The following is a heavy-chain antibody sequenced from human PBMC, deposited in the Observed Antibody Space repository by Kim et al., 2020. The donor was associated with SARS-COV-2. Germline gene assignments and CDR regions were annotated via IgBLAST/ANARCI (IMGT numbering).Heavy chain of an antibody. V-gene: IGHV3-7*01. CDR1: GFTFSSYW. CDR2: ITEDGSKK. Sequence: GGSLRLSCAASGFTFSSYWMSWVRQAPGKGPEWVADITEDGSKKDCVDSVKGRFTISRDNAKNSLYLQMSSLRAEDTAVYYCAKGGFLERWGRGTLVTVSS. J-gene: IGHJ2*01. CDR3: AKGGFLER. D-gene: IGHD3-10*01.